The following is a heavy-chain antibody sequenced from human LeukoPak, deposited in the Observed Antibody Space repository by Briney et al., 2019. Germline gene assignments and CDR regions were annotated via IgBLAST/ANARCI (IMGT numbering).Heavy chain of an antibody. D-gene: IGHD2-15*01. V-gene: IGHV3-23*01. CDR1: GFTFSSYG. J-gene: IGHJ4*02. Sequence: PGGSLRLSCAASGFTFSSYGMSWVRQAPGKGLEWVSAISGSGGSTYYADSVKGRFTISRDNAKNSLYLQMNSLRAEDTAVYYCARDRGYCSGGSCYPSNFDYWGQGTLVTVSS. CDR2: ISGSGGST. CDR3: ARDRGYCSGGSCYPSNFDY.